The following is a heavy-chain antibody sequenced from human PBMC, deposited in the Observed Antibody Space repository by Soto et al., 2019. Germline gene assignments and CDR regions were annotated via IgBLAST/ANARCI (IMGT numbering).Heavy chain of an antibody. Sequence: EVQLVESGGGLVQPGGSLRLSCAGSGFTFSNYWMHWVHQAPGKGLGWVSRIDHDGPTDYADSVRGRFTISRDNAENTLYLQMNSLRPEDTAVYYCVRDSHGDYWGQGTLVTVSS. CDR1: GFTFSNYW. V-gene: IGHV3-74*01. J-gene: IGHJ4*02. CDR3: VRDSHGDY. CDR2: IDHDGPT.